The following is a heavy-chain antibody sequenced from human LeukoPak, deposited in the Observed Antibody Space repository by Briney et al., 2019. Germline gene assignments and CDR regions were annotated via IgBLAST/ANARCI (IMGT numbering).Heavy chain of an antibody. Sequence: GGSLRLSCAASGFTFSSYSMNWVRQAPGKGLEWVSYISSSSSTIYYADSVKGRFTISRDNAKNSLYLQMNSLRAEDTAVYYCARTDLYGGYDYWGQGTLVTVSS. V-gene: IGHV3-48*01. J-gene: IGHJ4*02. CDR2: ISSSSSTI. CDR1: GFTFSSYS. CDR3: ARTDLYGGYDY. D-gene: IGHD5-12*01.